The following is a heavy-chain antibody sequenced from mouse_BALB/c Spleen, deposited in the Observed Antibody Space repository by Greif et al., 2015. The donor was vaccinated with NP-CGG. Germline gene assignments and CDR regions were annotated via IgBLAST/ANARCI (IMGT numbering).Heavy chain of an antibody. D-gene: IGHD2-4*01. J-gene: IGHJ2*01. CDR1: GYSFTSYW. V-gene: IGHV1-5*01. CDR3: TNYYDLDY. Sequence: EVHLVESGTVLARPGASVKMSCKASGYSFTSYWMHWVKQRPGQGLEWIGAIYPGNSDTSYNQKFKGKAKLTAVTSASTAYMELSSLTNEDSAVYYCTNYYDLDYWGQGTTLTVSS. CDR2: IYPGNSDT.